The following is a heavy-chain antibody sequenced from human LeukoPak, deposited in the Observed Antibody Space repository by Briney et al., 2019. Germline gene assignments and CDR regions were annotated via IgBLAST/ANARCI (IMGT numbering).Heavy chain of an antibody. CDR1: GYTFTSYD. Sequence: EASVKVSCKASGYTFTSYDINWVRQATGQGLEWMGWMNPNSGNTGYAQKFQGRVTMTRNTSISTAYMELSSLRSEDTAVYYCARGRSKKRGDRFDPWGQGTLVTVSS. D-gene: IGHD3-16*01. V-gene: IGHV1-8*01. CDR3: ARGRSKKRGDRFDP. J-gene: IGHJ5*02. CDR2: MNPNSGNT.